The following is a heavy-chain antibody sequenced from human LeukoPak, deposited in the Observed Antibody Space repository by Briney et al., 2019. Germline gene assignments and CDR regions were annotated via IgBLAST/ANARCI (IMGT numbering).Heavy chain of an antibody. J-gene: IGHJ3*02. V-gene: IGHV3-30-3*01. CDR2: ISYDGSNK. D-gene: IGHD2-15*01. CDR3: VRDRVVGLGIDNAFDI. Sequence: GGSLRLSCAASGFTFSSYAMHWVRQAPGKGLEWVAVISYDGSNKYYADSVKGRFTISRDNSKNTLYLQMNSLRAEDTAVYYCVRDRVVGLGIDNAFDIWGQGTMVTVSS. CDR1: GFTFSSYA.